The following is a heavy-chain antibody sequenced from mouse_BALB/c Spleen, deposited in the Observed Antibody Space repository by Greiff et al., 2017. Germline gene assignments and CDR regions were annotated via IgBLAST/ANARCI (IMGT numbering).Heavy chain of an antibody. CDR1: GFTFSSYG. Sequence: EVMLVESGGGLVQPGGSLKLSCAASGFTFSSYGMSWVRQTPDKRLELVATINSNGGSTYYPDSVKGRFTISRDNAKNTLYLQMSSLKSEDTAMYYCARDRYDYVFDYWCQGTTLTVSS. D-gene: IGHD2-4*01. CDR2: INSNGGST. CDR3: ARDRYDYVFDY. J-gene: IGHJ2*01. V-gene: IGHV5-6-3*01.